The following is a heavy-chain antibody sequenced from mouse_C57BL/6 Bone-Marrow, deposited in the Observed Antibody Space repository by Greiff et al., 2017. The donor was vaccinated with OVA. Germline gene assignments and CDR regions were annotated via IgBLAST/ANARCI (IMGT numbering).Heavy chain of an antibody. J-gene: IGHJ1*03. CDR1: GYTFTDYE. CDR2: IDPETGGT. CDR3: TRILYYGSSYWYFDV. D-gene: IGHD1-1*01. Sequence: SGAELVRPGASVTLSCKASGYTFTDYEMHWVKQTPVHGLEWIGAIDPETGGTAYNQKFKGKAILTADKSSSTAYMELRSLTSEDSAVYYCTRILYYGSSYWYFDVWGTGTTVTVPS. V-gene: IGHV1-15*01.